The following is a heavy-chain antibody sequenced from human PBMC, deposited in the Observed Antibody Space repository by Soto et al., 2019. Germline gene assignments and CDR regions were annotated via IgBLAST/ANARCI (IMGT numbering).Heavy chain of an antibody. Sequence: PSETLSLTCTVSGASIKTHSYYWGWIRQPPGKGLEWIGSILYTGSTYYNPSLKSRVTVSLDTSKNQFSLNLSSVTAADTAVFYCARLYSGSYQPDYWGRGTLVTVSS. CDR2: ILYTGST. CDR3: ARLYSGSYQPDY. CDR1: GASIKTHSYY. V-gene: IGHV4-39*01. J-gene: IGHJ4*02. D-gene: IGHD1-26*01.